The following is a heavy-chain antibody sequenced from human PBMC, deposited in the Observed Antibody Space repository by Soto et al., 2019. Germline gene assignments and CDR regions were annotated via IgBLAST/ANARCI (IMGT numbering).Heavy chain of an antibody. V-gene: IGHV3-30-3*01. CDR2: ISYDGSNK. D-gene: IGHD3-3*01. J-gene: IGHJ4*02. Sequence: QVQLVESGGGVVQPGRSLRLSCAASGFTFSSYAMHWVRQAPGKGLEWVAVISYDGSNKYYADSVKGRFTISRDNSKNMLYLQMNSLRAEDTAVYYCAREGEWFRHIDYWGQGTLVTVSS. CDR1: GFTFSSYA. CDR3: AREGEWFRHIDY.